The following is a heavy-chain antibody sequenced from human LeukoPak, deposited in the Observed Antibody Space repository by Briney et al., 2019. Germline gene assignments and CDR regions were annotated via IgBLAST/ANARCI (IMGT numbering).Heavy chain of an antibody. V-gene: IGHV3-23*01. Sequence: PGGSLRLSCAASGFTFSSYAMSWVRQAPGKGLEWVSAISGSGGSTYYADSVKGRFTISRDNSKNTLYLQMNSLRAEDTAVYYCAKPVLRFSEWLSLGHAFDIWGQGTMVTVSS. J-gene: IGHJ3*02. CDR3: AKPVLRFSEWLSLGHAFDI. CDR1: GFTFSSYA. CDR2: ISGSGGST. D-gene: IGHD3-3*01.